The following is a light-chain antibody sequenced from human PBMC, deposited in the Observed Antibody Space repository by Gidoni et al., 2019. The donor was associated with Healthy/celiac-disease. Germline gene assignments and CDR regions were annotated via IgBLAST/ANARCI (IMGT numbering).Light chain of an antibody. CDR2: WAS. CDR1: QSVLYSSNNKNY. Sequence: EIVMNQSQDSMAVSLGERATINCKSSQSVLYSSNNKNYLAWYQQKPGQPPKLLIYWASTRESGVPDRFSGSGSGTDFTLTISSLQAEDVAVYYCQQYYSTPLAFGGGTKVEIK. J-gene: IGKJ4*01. V-gene: IGKV4-1*01. CDR3: QQYYSTPLA.